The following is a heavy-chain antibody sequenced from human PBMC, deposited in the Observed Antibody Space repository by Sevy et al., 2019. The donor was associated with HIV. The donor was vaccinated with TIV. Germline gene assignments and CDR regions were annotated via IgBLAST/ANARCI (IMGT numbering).Heavy chain of an antibody. D-gene: IGHD3-22*01. Sequence: SETLSLTCAVSGYSITSGYNWGWIRQPPGKGLEWIGSLDHSGSTSFSASLRSRASISVDTSKNQFSLKLTSVTASDTAVYFCARGGYYDTSSYYSHFFDYWGQGTLVTVSS. CDR1: GYSITSGYN. CDR3: ARGGYYDTSSYYSHFFDY. J-gene: IGHJ4*01. CDR2: LDHSGST. V-gene: IGHV4-38-2*01.